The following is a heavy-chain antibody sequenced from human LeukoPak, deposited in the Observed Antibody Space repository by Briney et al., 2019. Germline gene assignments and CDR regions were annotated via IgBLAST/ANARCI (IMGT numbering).Heavy chain of an antibody. CDR2: IYYSGST. J-gene: IGHJ1*01. Sequence: PSETLSLTCTVSGGSISSGGYYWTWIRQHPGKGLEWIGYIYYSGSTYHNPSLESRVTISVDTSKNQFSLRLSSVTAADTAVYYCALGYCGGGSCYAREYFQHWGQGTLVTVSS. CDR1: GGSISSGGYY. V-gene: IGHV4-31*03. CDR3: ALGYCGGGSCYAREYFQH. D-gene: IGHD2-15*01.